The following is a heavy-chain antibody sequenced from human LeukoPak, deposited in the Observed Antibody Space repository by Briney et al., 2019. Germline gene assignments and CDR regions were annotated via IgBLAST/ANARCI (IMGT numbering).Heavy chain of an antibody. CDR2: INHSGST. Sequence: TSETLSLTCAVYGGSFSGYYWSWIRQPPGKGLEWIGEINHSGSTNYNPSLKSRVTISVDTSKNQFSLKLSSVTAADTAVYYCARGWVEWFYHYYYMDVWGKGTTVTVSS. D-gene: IGHD3-3*01. V-gene: IGHV4-34*01. CDR3: ARGWVEWFYHYYYMDV. CDR1: GGSFSGYY. J-gene: IGHJ6*03.